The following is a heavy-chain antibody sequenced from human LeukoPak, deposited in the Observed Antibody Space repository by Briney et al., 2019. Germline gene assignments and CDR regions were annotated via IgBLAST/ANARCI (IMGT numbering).Heavy chain of an antibody. CDR1: GGSISSSGYY. D-gene: IGHD3-16*01. Sequence: SETLSLTCTVSGGSISSSGYYWSWIRQHPGTGLEWIGYIYYSGSTYYNPSLKSRVTISVDTSKNQFSLKLSSVTAADTAVYYCARSTLRGSGYWGQGTLVTVSS. CDR2: IYYSGST. V-gene: IGHV4-31*03. CDR3: ARSTLRGSGY. J-gene: IGHJ4*02.